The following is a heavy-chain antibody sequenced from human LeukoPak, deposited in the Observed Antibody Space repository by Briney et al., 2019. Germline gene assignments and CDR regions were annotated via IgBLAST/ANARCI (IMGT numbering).Heavy chain of an antibody. J-gene: IGHJ4*02. CDR2: INHSGST. Sequence: LGTLSLTCAVYGGSFSGYYWSWIRQPPGKGLEWIGEINHSGSTNYNPSLKSRVTISVDTSKNQFSLNLSSVTAADTAVYYCARGETYYYDSSGYSVFDYWGQGTLVTVSS. CDR3: ARGETYYYDSSGYSVFDY. CDR1: GGSFSGYY. D-gene: IGHD3-22*01. V-gene: IGHV4-34*01.